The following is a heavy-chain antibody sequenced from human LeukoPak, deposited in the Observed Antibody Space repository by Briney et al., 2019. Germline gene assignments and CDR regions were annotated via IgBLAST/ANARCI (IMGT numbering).Heavy chain of an antibody. CDR2: IYYSGST. CDR3: ARVALDGDGYNYPFDY. Sequence: SETLSLTCTVSGGSISSGDYYWSWIRQPPGKGLEWIGYIYYSGSTYYNPSLKSRVTISVDTSKNQFSLKLSSVTAADTAVYYCARVALDGDGYNYPFDYWGQGTLVTVSS. D-gene: IGHD5-24*01. CDR1: GGSISSGDYY. V-gene: IGHV4-30-4*01. J-gene: IGHJ4*02.